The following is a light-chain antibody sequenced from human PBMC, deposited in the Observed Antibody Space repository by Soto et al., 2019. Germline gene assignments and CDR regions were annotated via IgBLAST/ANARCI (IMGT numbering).Light chain of an antibody. J-gene: IGKJ2*01. CDR1: QRVSSSY. CDR3: QQYGSLPRT. V-gene: IGKV3-20*01. CDR2: GAS. Sequence: EIVLTQSPGTLSLSPWERATLSCRASQRVSSSYLAWYQQKPGQAPRLLIYGASSRATGIPDRFSGSGSGTDFALTISRLEPEDFAVYYCQQYGSLPRTFGQGTKLEIK.